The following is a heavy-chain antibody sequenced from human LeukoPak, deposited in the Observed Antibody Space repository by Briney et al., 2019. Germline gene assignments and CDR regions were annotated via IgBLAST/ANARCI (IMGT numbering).Heavy chain of an antibody. V-gene: IGHV1-2*02. Sequence: GASVKVSCKASGYTFTGYYMHWVRQAPGQRLERMGWINPNSGGTNYAQKFQGRVTMTRDTSISTAYMELSRLRSDDTAVYYCAREEDDFWRPGARGWFDPWGQGTLVTVSS. CDR3: AREEDDFWRPGARGWFDP. D-gene: IGHD3-3*01. CDR1: GYTFTGYY. CDR2: INPNSGGT. J-gene: IGHJ5*02.